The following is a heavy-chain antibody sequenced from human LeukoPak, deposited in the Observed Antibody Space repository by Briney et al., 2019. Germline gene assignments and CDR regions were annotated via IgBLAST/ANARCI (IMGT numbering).Heavy chain of an antibody. CDR1: GFTFSSYG. J-gene: IGHJ3*02. Sequence: GGSLRLSCAASGFTFSSYGMHWVRQAPGKGLEWVAVISYDGSNKYYADSVKGRFTISRDNSKNTLSLQRNSLRAEDTAVYYCAKDSNYYGSGSAWHAFDIWGQGTMVTVSS. CDR2: ISYDGSNK. CDR3: AKDSNYYGSGSAWHAFDI. D-gene: IGHD3-10*01. V-gene: IGHV3-30*18.